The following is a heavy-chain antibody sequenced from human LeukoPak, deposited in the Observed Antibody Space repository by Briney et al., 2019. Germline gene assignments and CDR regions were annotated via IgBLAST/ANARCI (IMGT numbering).Heavy chain of an antibody. V-gene: IGHV6-1*01. D-gene: IGHD5-18*01. J-gene: IGHJ4*02. CDR1: GDSVSSNSDA. CDR3: ARGYGYYFDY. CDR2: TYYRSKWYN. Sequence: QTLSLSCANSGDSVSSNSDAWNWIRQSPSRCLDWLGRTYYRSKWYNDYAVSVKSGITINPDTSENHFSLKLNSLTPEPTAVYYCARGYGYYFDYWGQGTLVTVSS.